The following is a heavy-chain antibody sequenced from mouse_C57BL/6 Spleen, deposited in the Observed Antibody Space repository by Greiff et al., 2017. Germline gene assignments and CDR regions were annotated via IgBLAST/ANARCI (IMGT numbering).Heavy chain of an antibody. CDR1: GYTFTSYW. CDR2: IHPNSGST. CDR3: ARMGDYDVGFAY. J-gene: IGHJ3*01. Sequence: QVQLQQSGAELVKPGASVKLSCKASGYTFTSYWMHWVKQRPGQGLEWIGMIHPNSGSTNYNEKFKSKATLTVDKSSSTAYMQLSSLTSEDSAVXYCARMGDYDVGFAYWGQGTLVTVSA. V-gene: IGHV1-64*01. D-gene: IGHD2-4*01.